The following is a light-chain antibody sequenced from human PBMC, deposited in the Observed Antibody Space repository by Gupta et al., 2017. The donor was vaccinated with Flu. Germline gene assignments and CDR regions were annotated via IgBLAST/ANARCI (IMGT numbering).Light chain of an antibody. V-gene: IGKV1D-12*01. Sequence: DIQMTQSPSFLSASVGDRVTLTCRASQDVSVWLAWYQQKSGEAPKLLVFAASSLQSGVPSRFRGQGSGTDFTLTIDGLQREDSAMYYCHQSDDFPYTFGQGTKLEV. CDR1: QDVSVW. CDR3: HQSDDFPYT. J-gene: IGKJ2*01. CDR2: AAS.